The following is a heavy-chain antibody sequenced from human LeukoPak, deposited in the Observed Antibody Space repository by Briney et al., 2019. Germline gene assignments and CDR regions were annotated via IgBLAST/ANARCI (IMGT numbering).Heavy chain of an antibody. CDR1: GFTFDDYA. D-gene: IGHD1-26*01. Sequence: GRSLRLSCAASGFTFDDYAMHWVRQAPGKGLEWVSGISWNSGSIGYADSVKGRFTISRDNAKNSLCLQMNSLRAEDTALYYCAKDRGGSYNYWGQGTLVTVSS. CDR2: ISWNSGSI. V-gene: IGHV3-9*01. CDR3: AKDRGGSYNY. J-gene: IGHJ4*02.